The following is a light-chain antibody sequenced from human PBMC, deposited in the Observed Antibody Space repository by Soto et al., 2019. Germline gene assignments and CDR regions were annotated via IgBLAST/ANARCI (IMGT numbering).Light chain of an antibody. CDR3: SSYTSSSTLYV. Sequence: QSALTQPASVSGSPGQSITISCTGTSSDVGGYNYVSWYQQHPGKAPKLMIYEVSNRPSGVSNRFSGSKSGNTASLTISGLQAEDEAEYYCSSYTSSSTLYVFGTGTKLTGL. V-gene: IGLV2-14*01. J-gene: IGLJ1*01. CDR1: SSDVGGYNY. CDR2: EVS.